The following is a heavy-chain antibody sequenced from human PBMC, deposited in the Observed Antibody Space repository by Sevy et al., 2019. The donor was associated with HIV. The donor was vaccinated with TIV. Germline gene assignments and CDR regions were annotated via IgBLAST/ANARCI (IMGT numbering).Heavy chain of an antibody. V-gene: IGHV3-74*01. J-gene: IGHJ4*02. D-gene: IGHD4-17*01. CDR3: VRERNVKYGDPHGQ. Sequence: GGSLRLSCAASGFTLASEFSFSSYYMHWVRQVPGKGLVLVSCLNSDGSVATYTDSVKGRFTISSDNAKKTLCLQMNSMKADDTAVYSCVRERNVKYGDPHGQWGQGTLVTVSS. CDR1: GFTLASEFSFSSYY. CDR2: LNSDGSVA.